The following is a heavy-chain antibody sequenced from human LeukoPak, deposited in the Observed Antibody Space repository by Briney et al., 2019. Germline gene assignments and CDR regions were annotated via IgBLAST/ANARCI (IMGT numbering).Heavy chain of an antibody. J-gene: IGHJ4*02. CDR2: IKPDGSEK. CDR1: GFTFSSYW. V-gene: IGHV3-7*01. Sequence: GGSLRLSCAASGFTFSSYWMSWVRQSPGKGLEWVANIKPDGSEKYFMDSVKGRFTISRDNAKNALYLEMNSLRAEDTAVYYCARGVYDFDYWGQGTLVTVSS. CDR3: ARGVYDFDY. D-gene: IGHD3-22*01.